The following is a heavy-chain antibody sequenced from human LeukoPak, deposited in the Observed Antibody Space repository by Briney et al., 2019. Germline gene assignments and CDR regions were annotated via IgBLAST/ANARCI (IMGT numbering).Heavy chain of an antibody. CDR1: GFPFNSYS. V-gene: IGHV3-7*01. J-gene: IGHJ3*02. Sequence: GGSLRLSCAASGFPFNSYSMNWVRQAPGKELEWVANIKQDGSEKYYVDSVKGRFTISRDNAKNSLYLQMNSLRAEDTAVYYCASNYYDSSGYYADAFDIWGQGTMVTVSS. CDR3: ASNYYDSSGYYADAFDI. CDR2: IKQDGSEK. D-gene: IGHD3-22*01.